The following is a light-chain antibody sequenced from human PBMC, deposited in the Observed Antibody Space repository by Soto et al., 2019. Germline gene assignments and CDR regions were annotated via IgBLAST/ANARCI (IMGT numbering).Light chain of an antibody. V-gene: IGKV3-15*01. J-gene: IGKJ4*01. CDR3: QQYDAWPLT. CDR2: DAI. CDR1: QSVSNY. Sequence: EIVLTHSPGTLSGSSGDRVALSFGASQSVSNYLAWYQHKPGQTPSLLIYDAIIRAADVPARFSGSWSGTEFTLTINSLQSEDFAVYYCQQYDAWPLTFGGGTKVDIK.